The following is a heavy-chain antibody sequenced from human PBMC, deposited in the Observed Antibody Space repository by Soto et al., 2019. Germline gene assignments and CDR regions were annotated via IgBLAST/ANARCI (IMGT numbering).Heavy chain of an antibody. V-gene: IGHV4-39*01. Sequence: WGTLSLTCTVSGGSISSSSYYWGWIRQPPGKGLEWIGSIYYSGITYYNPSLKRRVTISVDTSKNQFSLKLSSVTAADTAVYYCARTGVYTTRFDPCGQGTLVTVSS. CDR2: IYYSGIT. CDR3: ARTGVYTTRFDP. D-gene: IGHD2-8*01. J-gene: IGHJ5*02. CDR1: GGSISSSSYY.